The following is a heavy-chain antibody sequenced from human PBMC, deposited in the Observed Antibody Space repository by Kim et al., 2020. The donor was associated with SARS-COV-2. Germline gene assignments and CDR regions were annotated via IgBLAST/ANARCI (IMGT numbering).Heavy chain of an antibody. Sequence: NPALKSRVTISVDTSKNQFSLKLSSVTAADTAVYYCARDGKLPVVTWIDYWGQGTLVTVSS. V-gene: IGHV4-39*07. CDR3: ARDGKLPVVTWIDY. D-gene: IGHD2-21*02. J-gene: IGHJ4*02.